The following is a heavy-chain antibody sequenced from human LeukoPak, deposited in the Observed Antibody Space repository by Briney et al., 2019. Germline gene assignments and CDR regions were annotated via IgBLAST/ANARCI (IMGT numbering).Heavy chain of an antibody. CDR2: IYYSGST. Sequence: KPSETLSLTCTVSGGSISSSSYYWGWIRQPPGKGLEWIGSIYYSGSTYYNPSLKSRVTISVDTSENQFSLKLSSVTAADTAVYYCARYGDYEFDPWGQGTLVIVSS. V-gene: IGHV4-39*01. CDR1: GGSISSSSYY. D-gene: IGHD4-17*01. CDR3: ARYGDYEFDP. J-gene: IGHJ5*02.